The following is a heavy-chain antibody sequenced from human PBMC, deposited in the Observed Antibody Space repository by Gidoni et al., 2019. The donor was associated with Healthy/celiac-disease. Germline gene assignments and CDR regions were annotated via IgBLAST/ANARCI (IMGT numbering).Heavy chain of an antibody. D-gene: IGHD3-16*01. V-gene: IGHV1-69*08. CDR3: ARDTTMGDGDNIPFDY. J-gene: IGHJ4*02. Sequence: QVQLVQSGAEVKQPGSSVKASCKASGGTFSSHTLTWVRQAPGQGLEWMGRIIPIVGIPTYAQKFQGRLTITADKSTRTVYMELSSLRSEDTAVYYCARDTTMGDGDNIPFDYWGQGTLVTVSS. CDR1: GGTFSSHT. CDR2: IIPIVGIP.